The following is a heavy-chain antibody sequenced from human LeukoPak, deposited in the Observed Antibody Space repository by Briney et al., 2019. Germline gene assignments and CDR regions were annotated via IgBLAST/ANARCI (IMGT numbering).Heavy chain of an antibody. CDR2: IYYSGST. V-gene: IGHV4-30-4*08. J-gene: IGHJ5*02. D-gene: IGHD1-26*01. Sequence: SETLSLTCTVSGGSISSGDYYWSWIRQPPGKGLEWIGYIYYSGSTYYNPSLKSRVTISVDTSKNQFSLKLSSGTAADTAVYYCARYSGSYRYNWFDPWGQGTLVTVSS. CDR1: GGSISSGDYY. CDR3: ARYSGSYRYNWFDP.